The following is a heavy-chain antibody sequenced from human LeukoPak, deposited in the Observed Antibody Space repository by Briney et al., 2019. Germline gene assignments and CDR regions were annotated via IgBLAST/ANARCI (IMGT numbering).Heavy chain of an antibody. J-gene: IGHJ4*02. Sequence: GGSLGLSCAASGFIFRNHWMSWVRQVPGRALEWVAHIKQDGNEKHYVDSVEGRFTLSRDDSKNSLYLQMNSLRVDDSAVYYCARGPNYGDRVDYFDYWGQGTLVTVSS. CDR3: ARGPNYGDRVDYFDY. D-gene: IGHD4-17*01. CDR2: IKQDGNEK. CDR1: GFIFRNHW. V-gene: IGHV3-7*01.